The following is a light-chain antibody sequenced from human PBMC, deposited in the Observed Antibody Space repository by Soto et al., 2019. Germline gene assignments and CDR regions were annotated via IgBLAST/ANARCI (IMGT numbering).Light chain of an antibody. V-gene: IGKV3-15*01. CDR2: GAY. CDR1: QSVSTN. J-gene: IGKJ1*01. CDR3: PQSNSWPGT. Sequence: DIVMTQSPATLSVSPGERATLSCRASQSVSTNLAWYQQKRGQAPRLLIFGAYTRATGIPARFSGSGSGTEFTLTISILQSEDFAVYYCPQSNSWPGTFGQGTKVEIK.